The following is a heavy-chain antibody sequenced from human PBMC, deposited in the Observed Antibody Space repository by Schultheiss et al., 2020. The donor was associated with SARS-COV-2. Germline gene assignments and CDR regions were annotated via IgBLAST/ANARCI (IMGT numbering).Heavy chain of an antibody. CDR2: INHSGST. J-gene: IGHJ6*02. CDR3: ARVGGRKYNYGMDV. Sequence: SETLSLTCAVYGGSFSGYYWSWIRQPPGKGLEWIGEINHSGSTNYNPSLKSRVTISVDTSKNQFSLKLSSVTAADTAVYYCARVGGRKYNYGMDVWGQGTTVTVSS. CDR1: GGSFSGYY. D-gene: IGHD3-16*01. V-gene: IGHV4-34*01.